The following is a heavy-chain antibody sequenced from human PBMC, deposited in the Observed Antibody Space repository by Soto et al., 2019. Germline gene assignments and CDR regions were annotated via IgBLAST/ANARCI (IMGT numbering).Heavy chain of an antibody. CDR2: ISYDGSNK. Sequence: QVQLVESGGGVVQPGRSLRLSCAASGFTFSSYAMHWVRQAPGKGLEWVAVISYDGSNKYYADSVKGRFTISRDNSKSTLYLQMNSLRAEDTAVYYCAREYSSSSVYFQHWGQGTLVTVSS. CDR3: AREYSSSSVYFQH. J-gene: IGHJ1*01. CDR1: GFTFSSYA. D-gene: IGHD6-6*01. V-gene: IGHV3-30-3*01.